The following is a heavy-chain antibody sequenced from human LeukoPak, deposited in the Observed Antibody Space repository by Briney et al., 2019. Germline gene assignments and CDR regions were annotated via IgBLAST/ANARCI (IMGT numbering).Heavy chain of an antibody. V-gene: IGHV4-59*08. J-gene: IGHJ4*02. CDR2: FYYSEST. CDR1: GGSITIHC. Sequence: SETLSLTRSVSGGSITIHCWSWIRQTPGKGLEWSGYFYYSESTNYNPSLESRVTMSVDTSRTHLYLNLSSVTAADTAMYYCARSGGRDGYNFGYWGPGTLVIASS. D-gene: IGHD5-24*01. CDR3: ARSGGRDGYNFGY.